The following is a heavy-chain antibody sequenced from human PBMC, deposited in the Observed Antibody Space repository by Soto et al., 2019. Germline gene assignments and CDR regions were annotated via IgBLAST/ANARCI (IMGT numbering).Heavy chain of an antibody. Sequence: QVQLVQSGAEVKKPGASVKVSCKASGYTFIGYYIHWVRQAPGQGLEWMGRINPRSGDTTYAQKFQGRLTMTRDTSISTAYMELSSLRSDDTAVYYCGRDGVGATPLGWCDPWGQGSLVTVSS. CDR1: GYTFIGYY. CDR2: INPRSGDT. J-gene: IGHJ5*02. CDR3: GRDGVGATPLGWCDP. V-gene: IGHV1-2*06. D-gene: IGHD1-26*01.